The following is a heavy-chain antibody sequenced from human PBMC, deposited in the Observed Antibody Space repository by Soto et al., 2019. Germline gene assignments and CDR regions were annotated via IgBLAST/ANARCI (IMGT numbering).Heavy chain of an antibody. CDR2: INHSGST. J-gene: IGHJ6*02. CDR1: GGSFSGYY. V-gene: IGHV4-34*01. CDR3: ARLELPGSSGWLEVRYGMDV. D-gene: IGHD6-19*01. Sequence: SETLSLTCAVYGGSFSGYYWSWIRQPPGKGLEWIGEINHSGSTNYNPSLKSRVTISVDTSKNQFSLKLSSVTAADTAVYYCARLELPGSSGWLEVRYGMDVWGQGTTVT.